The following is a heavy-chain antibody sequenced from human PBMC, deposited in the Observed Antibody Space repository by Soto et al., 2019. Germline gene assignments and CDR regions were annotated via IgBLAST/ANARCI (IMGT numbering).Heavy chain of an antibody. CDR2: IIPIFGTA. CDR3: ARTGEELERPYYYGMDV. V-gene: IGHV1-69*06. Sequence: QVQLVQSGAEVKKPGSSVKVSCKASGGTFSSYAISWVRQAPGQELEWMGGIIPIFGTANYAQKFQGRVTITADKSTSTAYMELSSLRSEDTAVYYCARTGEELERPYYYGMDVWGQGTTVTVSS. CDR1: GGTFSSYA. J-gene: IGHJ6*02. D-gene: IGHD1-1*01.